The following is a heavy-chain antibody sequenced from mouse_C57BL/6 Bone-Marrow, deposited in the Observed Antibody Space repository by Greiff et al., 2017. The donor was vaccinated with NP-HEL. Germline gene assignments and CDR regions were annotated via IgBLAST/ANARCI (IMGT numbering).Heavy chain of an antibody. CDR2: IYPGSGST. CDR3: ARGHYYGSSPAWFAY. J-gene: IGHJ3*01. Sequence: VQLQQPGAELVKPGASVKMSCKASGYTFTSYWITWVKQRPGQGLEWIGDIYPGSGSTNYTEKFKSKATLTVDTSSSTAYMQLSSLTSEDSAVYYCARGHYYGSSPAWFAYWGQGTLVTVSA. CDR1: GYTFTSYW. D-gene: IGHD1-1*01. V-gene: IGHV1-55*01.